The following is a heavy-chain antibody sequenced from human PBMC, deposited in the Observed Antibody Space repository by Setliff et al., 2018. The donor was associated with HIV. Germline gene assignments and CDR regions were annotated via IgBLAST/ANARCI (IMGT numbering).Heavy chain of an antibody. CDR3: ARDPRSSGWYYFDY. Sequence: PGGSLRLSCAASGFTFSAYAMHWVRQAPGKGLEWVAFMSNDGRNKYYADSVIGRFTISRDNSKNTLYLQMNSLRAEDTAVYYCARDPRSSGWYYFDYWGQGTLVTVS. V-gene: IGHV3-30*03. J-gene: IGHJ4*02. CDR2: MSNDGRNK. CDR1: GFTFSAYA. D-gene: IGHD6-19*01.